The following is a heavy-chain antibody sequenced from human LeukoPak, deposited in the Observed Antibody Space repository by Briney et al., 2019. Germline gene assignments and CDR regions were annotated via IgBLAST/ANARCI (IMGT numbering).Heavy chain of an antibody. D-gene: IGHD3-3*01. CDR1: GVTFNHA. CDR2: IKQDGSEK. CDR3: ARVPYDFWSGYYFDY. V-gene: IGHV3-7*01. Sequence: GGSLRLSCAASGVTFNHAMSWVRQAPGKGLEWVANIKQDGSEKYYVDSVKGRFTISRDNAKNSLYLQMNSLRAEDTAVYYCARVPYDFWSGYYFDYWGQGTLVTVSS. J-gene: IGHJ4*02.